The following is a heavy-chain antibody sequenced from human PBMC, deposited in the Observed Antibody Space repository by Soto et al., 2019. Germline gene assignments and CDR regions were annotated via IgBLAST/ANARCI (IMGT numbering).Heavy chain of an antibody. CDR2: IYYSGTT. J-gene: IGHJ4*02. D-gene: IGHD1-26*01. CDR1: CYSISRSNW. CDR3: ARREIQGPIDY. V-gene: IGHV4-28*01. Sequence: PSETLSLTCPVSCYSISRSNWWGWIRQPPGKGLEWIGYIYYSGTTYYNPSLKSRVTMSVDTSKNQFSLKLTSVTAVDTAVYYCARREIQGPIDYWGQGTLVTVSS.